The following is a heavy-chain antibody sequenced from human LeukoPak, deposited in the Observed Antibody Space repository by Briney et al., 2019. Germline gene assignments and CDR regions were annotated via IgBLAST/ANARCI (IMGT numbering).Heavy chain of an antibody. D-gene: IGHD3-22*01. J-gene: IGHJ6*02. CDR2: FDPEDGET. CDR1: GYTLTELS. Sequence: ASVKVSCKVSGYTLTELSMHWVRQAPGKGLEWMGGFDPEDGETIYAQKFQGRVTMTEDTSTDTAYMELSSLRSEDTAVYYCATAYPRPGHYDSSGPTGLRYYYYGMDVWGQGTTVTVSS. V-gene: IGHV1-24*01. CDR3: ATAYPRPGHYDSSGPTGLRYYYYGMDV.